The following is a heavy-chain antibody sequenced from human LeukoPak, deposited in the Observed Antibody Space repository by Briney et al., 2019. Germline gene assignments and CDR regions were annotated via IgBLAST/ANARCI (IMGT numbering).Heavy chain of an antibody. CDR1: GGSFSGYY. Sequence: SETLSLTCAVYGGSFSGYYWSWIRQPPGKGLEWIGEINHSGSTNYNPSLKSRVTISVDTSKNQFSLKLSSVTAADTAVYYCARGVIWYYYGSGTAPYSTNWFDPWGQGTLVTVSS. CDR3: ARGVIWYYYGSGTAPYSTNWFDP. J-gene: IGHJ5*02. CDR2: INHSGST. D-gene: IGHD3-10*01. V-gene: IGHV4-34*01.